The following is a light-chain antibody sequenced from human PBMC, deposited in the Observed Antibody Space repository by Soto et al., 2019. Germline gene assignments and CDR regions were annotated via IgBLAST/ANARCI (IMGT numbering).Light chain of an antibody. CDR1: TIDVGGYNY. CDR2: EVS. J-gene: IGLJ1*01. Sequence: QSALTQPASVSGSPGQSITISCTGTTIDVGGYNYVSWYQQHPGKAPKLLIFEVSSRPSGVSNRFSGSKSGNTASLTISALQAEDEADYFCNSYTSSTSRPYVFGTGTKGTVL. V-gene: IGLV2-14*01. CDR3: NSYTSSTSRPYV.